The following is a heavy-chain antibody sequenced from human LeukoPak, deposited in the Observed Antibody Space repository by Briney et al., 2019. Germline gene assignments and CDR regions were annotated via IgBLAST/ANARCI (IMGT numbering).Heavy chain of an antibody. CDR2: VSSGSSTI. J-gene: IGHJ5*01. CDR3: ASGESSYCSGGCYFAS. Sequence: GGSLRLSCAASGFTFSDYYMSWIRQAPGKGLEWVSYVSSGSSTIYYADSVKGRFTVSRDNGKRSLYLHMNSLRAEDTAMYYCASGESSYCSGGCYFASWGQGTLVTISS. D-gene: IGHD2-21*02. CDR1: GFTFSDYY. V-gene: IGHV3-11*04.